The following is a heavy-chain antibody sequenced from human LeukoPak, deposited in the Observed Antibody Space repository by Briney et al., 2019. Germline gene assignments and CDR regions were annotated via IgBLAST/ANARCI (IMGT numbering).Heavy chain of an antibody. V-gene: IGHV1-2*02. J-gene: IGHJ5*02. CDR3: ARGLGWDSGTYLGA. D-gene: IGHD1-26*01. Sequence: ASVKVSCKASGYTFTGYYMHWVRQAPGQGLEWMGWINPNSGDTNYAQKFQGRVSMTRDTSISTAYMDLSGLRSDDTALYYYARGLGWDSGTYLGAWGQGTLVTVSS. CDR2: INPNSGDT. CDR1: GYTFTGYY.